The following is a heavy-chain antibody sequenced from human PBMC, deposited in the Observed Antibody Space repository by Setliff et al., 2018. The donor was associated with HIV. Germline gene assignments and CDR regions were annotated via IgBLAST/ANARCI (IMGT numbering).Heavy chain of an antibody. D-gene: IGHD1-7*01. V-gene: IGHV4-4*09. CDR2: IYSTDTT. Sequence: KPSETLSLTCTVSGGSVSNYYWSWIRQSPGKGLEWIGSIYSTDTTNHNPSLESRVTISVDKSKNQFSLKLNSVTAADTAVYYCARHGTWNSQRFHFDYWGQGTPVTVSS. J-gene: IGHJ4*02. CDR3: ARHGTWNSQRFHFDY. CDR1: GGSVSNYY.